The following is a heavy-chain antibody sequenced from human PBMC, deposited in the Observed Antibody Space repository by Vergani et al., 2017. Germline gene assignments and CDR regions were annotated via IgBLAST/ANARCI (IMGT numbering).Heavy chain of an antibody. CDR1: GFTFNSYA. Sequence: QLLESGGGLIQPGGSLRLSCAASGFTFNSYAMTWVRQAPGKGLEWVSGINNNGGSTYYADTVKGRFTISRDNSKNTLYLQMTDLRAEDTATYYCAKVCGSTSCPYGGGAFDVWGHGTMVTVSS. D-gene: IGHD2-2*01. J-gene: IGHJ3*01. V-gene: IGHV3-23*01. CDR3: AKVCGSTSCPYGGGAFDV. CDR2: INNNGGST.